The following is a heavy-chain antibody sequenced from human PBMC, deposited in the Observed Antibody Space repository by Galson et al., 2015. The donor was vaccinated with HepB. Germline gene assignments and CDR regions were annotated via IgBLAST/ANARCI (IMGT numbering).Heavy chain of an antibody. V-gene: IGHV3-48*04. D-gene: IGHD3-22*01. CDR2: ISGSSSSI. CDR3: TRDYYDSSGYFDY. J-gene: IGHJ4*02. Sequence: SLRLSCAASGFTFSSFSMNWVRQAPGKGLEWVSYISGSSSSIYYADSVKGRFTISRGNARNSLYLQMNSLRAEDTAVYYCTRDYYDSSGYFDYWGQGTLVTVSS. CDR1: GFTFSSFS.